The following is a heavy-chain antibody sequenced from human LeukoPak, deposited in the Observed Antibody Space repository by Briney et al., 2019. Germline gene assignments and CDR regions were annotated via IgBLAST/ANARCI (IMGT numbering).Heavy chain of an antibody. V-gene: IGHV3-73*01. CDR2: IRSKAKSYAT. CDR3: TGKTETSDYYFDY. J-gene: IGHJ4*02. D-gene: IGHD4/OR15-4a*01. Sequence: GGSLRLSCAASGFTFSNYGMHWVRQASGKGLEWVGRIRSKAKSYATAYAASVNGRFTISRDDSKNTAYLQMNSLKTEDTAVYYCTGKTETSDYYFDYWGQGTLVTVSS. CDR1: GFTFSNYG.